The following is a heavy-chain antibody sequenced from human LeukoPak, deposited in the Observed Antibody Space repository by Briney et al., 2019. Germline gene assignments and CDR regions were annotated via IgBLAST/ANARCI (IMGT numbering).Heavy chain of an antibody. CDR3: ARDIAPAGLFFDY. J-gene: IGHJ4*02. V-gene: IGHV3-7*01. CDR2: IKYDGSEK. Sequence: GGSLRLSCAASGFTLSSYWMSWVRQAPGKGLEWVANIKYDGSEKDYGDSVKGRFTISRDNAKNSLYLQMNSLRAEDTAVYYCARDIAPAGLFFDYWGQGTLVTVSS. D-gene: IGHD6-13*01. CDR1: GFTLSSYW.